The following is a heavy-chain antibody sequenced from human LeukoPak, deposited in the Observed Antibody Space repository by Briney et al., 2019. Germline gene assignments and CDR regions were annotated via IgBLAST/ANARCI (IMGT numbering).Heavy chain of an antibody. Sequence: GSLTLSRPGTGFIHSNDYMPWLRQAPGERNTRHTLIFADATAYYADSVKGRFTISRDRSKNTLFLQMNSLRAEDTAVYYCAKANSYDSLYVGYWGQGALVIAAS. CDR1: GFIHSNDY. J-gene: IGHJ4*02. D-gene: IGHD3-16*01. CDR3: AKANSYDSLYVGY. CDR2: IFADATA. V-gene: IGHV3-53*01.